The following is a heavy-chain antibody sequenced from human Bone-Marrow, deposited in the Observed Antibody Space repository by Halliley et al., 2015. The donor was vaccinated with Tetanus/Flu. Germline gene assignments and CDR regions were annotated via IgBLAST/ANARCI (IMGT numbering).Heavy chain of an antibody. CDR2: ISNDGSDE. V-gene: IGHV3-30*03. Sequence: IISNDGSDENYAGSVKGRFTVSRDNSKNSLYLQMNGLRSEDAAIYYCARACAGGTFCFYTDRWGQGTLVTVSS. J-gene: IGHJ5*02. CDR3: ARACAGGTFCFYTDR. D-gene: IGHD2-8*02.